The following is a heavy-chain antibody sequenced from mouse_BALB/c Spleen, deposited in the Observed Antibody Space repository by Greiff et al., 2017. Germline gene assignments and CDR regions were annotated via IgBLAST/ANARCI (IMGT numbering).Heavy chain of an antibody. V-gene: IGHV1-9*01. CDR3: ARKGGVYYGNYEGFAY. Sequence: QVQLQQSGAELMKPGASVKISCKATGYTFSSYWIEWVKQRPGHGLEWIGEILPGSGSTNYNEKFKGKATFTADTSSNTAYMQLSSLTSEDSAVYYCARKGGVYYGNYEGFAYWGQGTLVTVSA. J-gene: IGHJ3*01. D-gene: IGHD2-1*01. CDR1: GYTFSSYW. CDR2: ILPGSGST.